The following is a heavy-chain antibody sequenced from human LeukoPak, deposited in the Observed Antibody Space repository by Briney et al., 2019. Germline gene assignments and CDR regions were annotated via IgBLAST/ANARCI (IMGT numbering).Heavy chain of an antibody. CDR1: GFTFSSYA. V-gene: IGHV3-23*01. Sequence: GGSLRLSCAASGFTFSSYAMSWVRQAPGKGLEWGSAISGSGGSTYYADSVKGRFTISRDNSKNTLYLQMNSLRAEDTAVYYCAKDRYCSSTSCSAFDIWGQGTMVTVSS. D-gene: IGHD2-2*01. CDR3: AKDRYCSSTSCSAFDI. J-gene: IGHJ3*02. CDR2: ISGSGGST.